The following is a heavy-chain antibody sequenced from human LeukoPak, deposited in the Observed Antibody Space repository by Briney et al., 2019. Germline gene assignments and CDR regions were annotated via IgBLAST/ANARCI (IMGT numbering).Heavy chain of an antibody. CDR2: ISWDGGTT. CDR1: GFTFDDYT. D-gene: IGHD3-10*01. CDR3: AKDLMRDLWFGES. J-gene: IGHJ5*02. V-gene: IGHV3-43*01. Sequence: GGSLRLSCAASGFTFDDYTMYWVRQAPGKGLEWVSLISWDGGTTYYADSVKGRFTISRDNSKNSLYLQMNSLRAEDTAVYYCAKDLMRDLWFGESWGQGTLVTISS.